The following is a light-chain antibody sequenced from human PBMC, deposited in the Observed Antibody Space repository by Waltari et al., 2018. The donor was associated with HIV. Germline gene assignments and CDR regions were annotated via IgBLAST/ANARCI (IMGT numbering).Light chain of an antibody. V-gene: IGKV4-1*01. J-gene: IGKJ2*01. Sequence: DIVLTQSPDYLPVSLGERATINCKSSQSLLYPSNNKNYFAWYQQRPGQPPRVLIYWSSTRQSGVPDRFSGGGSGTEFTLTITSLQAEDVAVYYCQQYFSSPYTFGQGTKVEIK. CDR1: QSLLYPSNNKNY. CDR2: WSS. CDR3: QQYFSSPYT.